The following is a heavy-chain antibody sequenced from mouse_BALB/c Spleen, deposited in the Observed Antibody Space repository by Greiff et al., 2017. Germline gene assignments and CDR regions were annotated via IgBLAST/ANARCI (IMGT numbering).Heavy chain of an antibody. CDR2: ISNLAYSI. Sequence: EVHLVESGGGLVQPGGSRKLSCAASGFTFSDYGMAWVRQAPGKGPEWVAFISNLAYSIYYADTVTGRFTISRENAKNTLYLEMSSLRSEDTAMYYCARDGYDYYAMDYWGQGTSVTVSS. J-gene: IGHJ4*01. CDR3: ARDGYDYYAMDY. V-gene: IGHV5-15*02. D-gene: IGHD2-2*01. CDR1: GFTFSDYG.